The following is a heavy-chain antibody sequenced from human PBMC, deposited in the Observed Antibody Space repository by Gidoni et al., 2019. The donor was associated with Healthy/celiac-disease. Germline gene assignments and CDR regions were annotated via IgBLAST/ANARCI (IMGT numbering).Heavy chain of an antibody. J-gene: IGHJ4*02. Sequence: EVQLLESGGGLVQPGGSLRLSWAASGFTFSSYAMSWVRQAPGKGLEWVSAISGSGGSTYYADSVKGRFTISRDNSKNTLYLQMNSLRAEDTAVYYCAALVSSSWPASYYFDYWGQGTLVTVSS. CDR2: ISGSGGST. CDR3: AALVSSSWPASYYFDY. V-gene: IGHV3-23*01. CDR1: GFTFSSYA. D-gene: IGHD6-13*01.